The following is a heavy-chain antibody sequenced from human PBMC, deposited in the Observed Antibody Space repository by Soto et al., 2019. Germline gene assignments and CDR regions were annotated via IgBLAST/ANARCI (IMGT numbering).Heavy chain of an antibody. Sequence: QVQLVQSGGGVVQPGRSLRLSCVASGFIFSTYGMHWVRQVPGKGLEWVARISYDGSNEYYADSVKGRFTVSRDNAKNTLDLQMNGLKTEDTALYYCTKEYIVGTTWGYFESWGQGALVIVSS. D-gene: IGHD1-1*01. CDR2: ISYDGSNE. V-gene: IGHV3-30*18. J-gene: IGHJ4*02. CDR3: TKEYIVGTTWGYFES. CDR1: GFIFSTYG.